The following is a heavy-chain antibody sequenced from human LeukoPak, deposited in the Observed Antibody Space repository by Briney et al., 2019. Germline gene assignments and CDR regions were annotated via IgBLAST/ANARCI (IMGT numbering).Heavy chain of an antibody. CDR2: IKQDGSEK. D-gene: IGHD3-10*01. V-gene: IGHV3-7*03. CDR3: ARDGLWFGETHFDY. CDR1: GFTSSSYW. Sequence: PGGSLRLSCAASGFTSSSYWMSWVRQAPGKGLEWVANIKQDGSEKYYVDSVKGRFTISRDNAKNSLYLQMNSLRAEDTAVYYCARDGLWFGETHFDYWGQGTLVTVSS. J-gene: IGHJ4*02.